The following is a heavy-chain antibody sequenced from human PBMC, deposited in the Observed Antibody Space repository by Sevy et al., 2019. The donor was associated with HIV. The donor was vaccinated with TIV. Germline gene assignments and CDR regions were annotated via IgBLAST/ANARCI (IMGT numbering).Heavy chain of an antibody. CDR1: GFTFGDYA. Sequence: GGSLRLSCTASGFTFGDYAMSWFRQAPGKGLEWVGFIRSKAYGGTTEYAASVKGRFTISRDDCKSIAYLQMNSLKTEDTAVYYCTRDLLLGYCSGGSCYLVDYWGQGTLVTVSS. D-gene: IGHD2-15*01. V-gene: IGHV3-49*03. CDR2: IRSKAYGGTT. J-gene: IGHJ4*02. CDR3: TRDLLLGYCSGGSCYLVDY.